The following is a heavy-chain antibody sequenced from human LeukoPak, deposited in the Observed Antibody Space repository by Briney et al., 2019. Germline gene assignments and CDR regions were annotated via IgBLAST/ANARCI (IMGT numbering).Heavy chain of an antibody. CDR1: GYTFTSYG. CDR2: IIPILGIA. D-gene: IGHD3-22*01. J-gene: IGHJ4*02. V-gene: IGHV1-69*04. Sequence: ASVKVSCKASGYTFTSYGISWVRQAPGQGLEWMGRIIPILGIANYAQKFQGRVTITADKSTSTAYMELSSLRSEDTAVYYCARDVDYYDSSGYYFDYWGQGTLVTVSS. CDR3: ARDVDYYDSSGYYFDY.